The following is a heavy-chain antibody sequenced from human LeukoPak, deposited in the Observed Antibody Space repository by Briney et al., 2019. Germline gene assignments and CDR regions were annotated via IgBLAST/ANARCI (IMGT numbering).Heavy chain of an antibody. V-gene: IGHV3-48*04. D-gene: IGHD3-9*01. Sequence: GGSLRLSCAASEFTFSSHSMNWVRQAPGKGLEWVSYINSASSTIYYADSVRGRFTISRDNAKNSLYLQMNSLRAEDTAVYYCARETGSALDYWGQGTLVTVSS. CDR1: EFTFSSHS. CDR3: ARETGSALDY. CDR2: INSASSTI. J-gene: IGHJ4*02.